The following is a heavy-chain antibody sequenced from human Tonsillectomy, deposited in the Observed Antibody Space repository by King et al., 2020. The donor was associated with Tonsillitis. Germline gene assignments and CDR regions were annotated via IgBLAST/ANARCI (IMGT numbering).Heavy chain of an antibody. CDR2: IYHSGST. CDR1: GGSISSGGYS. Sequence: QLQESGSGLVKPSQTLSLTCAVSGGSISSGGYSWSWIRQPPGKGLEWIGYIYHSGSTYYNPSLKSQVTISVDRSKNQFSLKLSSVTAADTAVYYCARATPVNYYDSSGYYRRNDAFDIWGQGTMVTVSS. D-gene: IGHD3-22*01. V-gene: IGHV4-30-2*01. J-gene: IGHJ3*02. CDR3: ARATPVNYYDSSGYYRRNDAFDI.